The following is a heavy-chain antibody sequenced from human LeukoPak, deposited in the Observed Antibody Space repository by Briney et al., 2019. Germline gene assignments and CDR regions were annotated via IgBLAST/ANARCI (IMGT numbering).Heavy chain of an antibody. CDR1: GFTFSSYA. J-gene: IGHJ4*02. CDR3: ARTLRGGGALDY. Sequence: QAGGSLRLSCAASGFTFSSYAMSWVRQAPGKGLEWVSAISGSGGSTYYADSVKGRFTISRDNSKNTLYLQMTSLRAEDPAVYYCARTLRGGGALDYWGQGTLVTVSS. CDR2: ISGSGGST. D-gene: IGHD3-16*01. V-gene: IGHV3-23*01.